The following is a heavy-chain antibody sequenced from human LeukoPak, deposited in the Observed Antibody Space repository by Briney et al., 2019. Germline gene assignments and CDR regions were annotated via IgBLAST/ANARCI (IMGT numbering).Heavy chain of an antibody. Sequence: ASVKVSCQASGYTFTDYYMHWVRQAPGQGLEWMGWINTNTGNPTYAQGFTGRFVFSLDTSVSTAYLQISSLKAEDTAVYYCARAEVRGVVSVGYWGQGTLVTVSS. V-gene: IGHV7-4-1*02. CDR1: GYTFTDYY. D-gene: IGHD3-10*01. J-gene: IGHJ4*02. CDR2: INTNTGNP. CDR3: ARAEVRGVVSVGY.